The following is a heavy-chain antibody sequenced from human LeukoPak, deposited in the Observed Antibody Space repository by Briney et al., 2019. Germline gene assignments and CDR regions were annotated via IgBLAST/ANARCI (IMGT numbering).Heavy chain of an antibody. CDR3: ARGGQGNWPTPFDY. CDR1: GFTFSTYS. D-gene: IGHD1-1*01. V-gene: IGHV3-21*01. CDR2: ISSGIIYI. Sequence: GGSLRLSCAASGFTFSTYSFNWVRQAPGKGLEWVSSISSGIIYIYYADSVKGRFTISRDNAKNSLYLQMNSLRAEDTAVYYCARGGQGNWPTPFDYWGQGTLVTVSS. J-gene: IGHJ4*02.